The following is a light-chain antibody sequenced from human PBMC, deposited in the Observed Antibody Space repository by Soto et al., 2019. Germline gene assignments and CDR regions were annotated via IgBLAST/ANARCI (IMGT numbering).Light chain of an antibody. Sequence: QLVLTQPPSASGTPRQRVTISCSGSSSNIESNTVTWYQQLPGTAPKLVIYSNYDRPSGVPDRFSGSTSGTSASLVIRGLQSEDEADYYCAAWDDILNGYVFGGGTKLTVL. CDR2: SNY. CDR1: SSNIESNT. J-gene: IGLJ1*01. CDR3: AAWDDILNGYV. V-gene: IGLV1-44*01.